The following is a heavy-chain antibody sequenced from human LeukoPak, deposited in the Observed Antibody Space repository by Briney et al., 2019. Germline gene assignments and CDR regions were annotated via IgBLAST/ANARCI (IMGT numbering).Heavy chain of an antibody. V-gene: IGHV1-69*13. D-gene: IGHD3-10*01. CDR2: IIPIFGTA. J-gene: IGHJ5*02. CDR3: ARDPRGAMNWFDP. CDR1: GYTFTSYG. Sequence: VASVKVSGKASGYTFTSYGISWVRQAPGQGLEWMGGIIPIFGTANYAQKFQGRVTITADESTSTAYMELSSLRSEDTAVYYCARDPRGAMNWFDPWGQGTLVTVSS.